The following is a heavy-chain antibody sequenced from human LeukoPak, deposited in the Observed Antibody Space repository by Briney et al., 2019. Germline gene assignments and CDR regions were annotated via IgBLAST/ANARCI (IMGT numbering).Heavy chain of an antibody. CDR3: ANQKGVGVTPSLEY. V-gene: IGHV1-8*01. CDR1: GYTFTSYD. CDR2: MNPNSGNT. D-gene: IGHD3-22*01. Sequence: ASVKVSCKASGYTFTSYDINWVRQATGQGLEWMGWMNPNSGNTGYAQKFQGRVTMTRNTSISTAYMELSSLRSEDTAVYYCANQKGVGVTPSLEYWGQGTLVTVSS. J-gene: IGHJ4*02.